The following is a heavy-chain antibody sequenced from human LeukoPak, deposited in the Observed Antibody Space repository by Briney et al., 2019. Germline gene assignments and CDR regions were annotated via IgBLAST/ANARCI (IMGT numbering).Heavy chain of an antibody. Sequence: ASVKVPCKASGYTFTGYYMHWVRQAPGHGLEWMGWINPNSGGTNYAQKFQGRVTMTRDTSISTAYMELSRLRSDDTAVYYCARATAMVAYWFDPWGRGTGVTVSS. CDR3: ARATAMVAYWFDP. CDR1: GYTFTGYY. V-gene: IGHV1-2*02. J-gene: IGHJ5*02. CDR2: INPNSGGT. D-gene: IGHD5-18*01.